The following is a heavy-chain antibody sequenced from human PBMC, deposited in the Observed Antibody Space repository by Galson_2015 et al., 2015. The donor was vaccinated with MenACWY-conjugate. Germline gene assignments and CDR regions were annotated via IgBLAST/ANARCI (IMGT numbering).Heavy chain of an antibody. CDR2: ISYDGSNK. D-gene: IGHD6-13*01. Sequence: SLRLSCAASGFTFSSYGMHWVRQAPGKGLEWVAVISYDGSNKYYADSVKGRFTISRDNSKNTLYLQMNSLRAEDTAVYYCAKDRQQLAPYYYYGMDVWGHGTTVTVSS. J-gene: IGHJ6*02. CDR1: GFTFSSYG. CDR3: AKDRQQLAPYYYYGMDV. V-gene: IGHV3-30*18.